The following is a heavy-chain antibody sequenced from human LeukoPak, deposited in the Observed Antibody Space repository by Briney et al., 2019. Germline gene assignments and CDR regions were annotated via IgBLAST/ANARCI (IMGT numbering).Heavy chain of an antibody. J-gene: IGHJ4*02. D-gene: IGHD3-22*01. Sequence: SETLSLTCTVSGGSISSGGYYWSWTRQHPGKGLEWIGYIYYSGSTYYNPSLKSRVTISVDTSKNQFSLKLSSVTAADTAVYYCARGSTYYYDSSGYYYGHWGQGTLVTVSS. CDR1: GGSISSGGYY. V-gene: IGHV4-31*03. CDR3: ARGSTYYYDSSGYYYGH. CDR2: IYYSGST.